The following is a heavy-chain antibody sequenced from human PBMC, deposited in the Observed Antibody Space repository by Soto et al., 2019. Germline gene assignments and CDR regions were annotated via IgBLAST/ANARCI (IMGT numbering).Heavy chain of an antibody. CDR2: MNPNSGNT. J-gene: IGHJ6*03. V-gene: IGHV1-8*01. Sequence: QVPLVQSGAEVKKPGASVKVSCKASGYTFTSYDINWVRQATGQGLEWMGWMNPNSGNTGYAQKFQGRVTMNRNTSISTAYMELSSLRSEATAVYYCARGTDYDFWSGQYYYMDVWGKGTTVTVSS. CDR1: GYTFTSYD. CDR3: ARGTDYDFWSGQYYYMDV. D-gene: IGHD3-3*01.